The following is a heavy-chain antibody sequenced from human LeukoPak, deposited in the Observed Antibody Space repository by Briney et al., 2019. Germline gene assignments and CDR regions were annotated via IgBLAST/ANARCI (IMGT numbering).Heavy chain of an antibody. J-gene: IGHJ4*02. CDR1: GSSINTYY. V-gene: IGHV4-59*12. CDR2: IYYTGST. D-gene: IGHD1-14*01. Sequence: SETLSLICSVSGSSINTYYRSWIRQTSGKGLEWIGFIYYTGSTNYNPSLKSRVTMSVDTSKSQFSLKLTSVTAADTALYYCARGANRLDFWGRGTLVTVSS. CDR3: ARGANRLDF.